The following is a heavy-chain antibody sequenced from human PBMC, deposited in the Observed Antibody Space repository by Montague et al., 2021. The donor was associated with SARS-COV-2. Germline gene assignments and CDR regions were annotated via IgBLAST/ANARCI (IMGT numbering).Heavy chain of an antibody. CDR1: GFTFSSYE. J-gene: IGHJ6*02. CDR2: ISSSGSTI. Sequence: YLRLSCAASGFTFSSYEMNWVRQAPGKGLEWVSYISSSGSTIYYADSVKGRFTISRDNAKNSLYLQMNSLRAEDTAVYYCARGGTCYDFWSGYQNYYYGMDVWGQGTTVTVSS. CDR3: ARGGTCYDFWSGYQNYYYGMDV. D-gene: IGHD3-3*01. V-gene: IGHV3-48*03.